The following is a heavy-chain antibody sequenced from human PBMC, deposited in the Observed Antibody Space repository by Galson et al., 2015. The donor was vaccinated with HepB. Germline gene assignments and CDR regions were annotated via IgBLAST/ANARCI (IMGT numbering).Heavy chain of an antibody. J-gene: IGHJ5*02. CDR2: IGTAGDT. V-gene: IGHV3-13*01. CDR1: GFTFSSYD. D-gene: IGHD3-3*01. Sequence: SLRLSCAASGFTFSSYDMHWVRQATGKGLEWVSAIGTAGDTYYPGSVKGRFTISRENAKNSLYLQMNSLRAGDTAVYYCARGVSRGYDFWSGYYNNWFDPWGQGTLVTVSS. CDR3: ARGVSRGYDFWSGYYNNWFDP.